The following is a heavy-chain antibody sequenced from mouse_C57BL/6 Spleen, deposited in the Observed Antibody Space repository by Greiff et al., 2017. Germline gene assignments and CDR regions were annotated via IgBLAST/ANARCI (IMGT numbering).Heavy chain of an antibody. D-gene: IGHD1-1*01. V-gene: IGHV1-69*01. CDR2: IDPSDSYT. Sequence: QVQLQQSGAELVMPGASVKLSCKASGYTFTSYWMHWVKQRPGQGLEWIGEIDPSDSYTNYNQKFKGKSTLTVDKSSSTAYMQLSSLTSEDSAVYYCALYYYGPSYWGQGTLVTVSA. CDR1: GYTFTSYW. CDR3: ALYYYGPSY. J-gene: IGHJ3*01.